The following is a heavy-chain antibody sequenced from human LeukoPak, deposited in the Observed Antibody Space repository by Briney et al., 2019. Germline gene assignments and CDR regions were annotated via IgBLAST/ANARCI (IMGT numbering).Heavy chain of an antibody. J-gene: IGHJ6*02. D-gene: IGHD3-10*01. CDR2: IYYSEST. Sequence: SETLSLTCTVSGGSISSGGYYWSWIRQHPGKGLERIGYIYYSESTYYNPSLKSRVTISVDTSKSQFSLKLSSVTAADTGVYYCAREGVTMVRGHYYGMEVWGQGTTVTVSS. CDR3: AREGVTMVRGHYYGMEV. CDR1: GGSISSGGYY. V-gene: IGHV4-31*03.